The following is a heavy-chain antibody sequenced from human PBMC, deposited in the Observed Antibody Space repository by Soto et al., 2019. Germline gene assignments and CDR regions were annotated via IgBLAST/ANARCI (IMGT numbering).Heavy chain of an antibody. CDR3: ARGRGYSDTQVSHYYYYGVDV. D-gene: IGHD3-22*01. V-gene: IGHV4-59*01. J-gene: IGHJ6*02. CDR2: IFYSGST. CDR1: GGSISTYY. Sequence: QVQLQESGPGLVKPSETLSLTCTVSGGSISTYYWSWIRQPPGKGLELIGYIFYSGSTKYNPSLKSRVTISLDTSKNQFYLKLSSVTAADTAVYYCARGRGYSDTQVSHYYYYGVDVWGQGTTVTVSS.